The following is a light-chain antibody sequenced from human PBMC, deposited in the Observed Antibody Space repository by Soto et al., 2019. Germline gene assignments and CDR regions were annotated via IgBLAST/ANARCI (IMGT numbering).Light chain of an antibody. CDR1: QSLLHTNGYNF. J-gene: IGKJ1*01. CDR3: MQALQTPWT. CDR2: LAS. V-gene: IGKV2-28*01. Sequence: DFVMTQSPLSLPVTPGEPASISCRSNQSLLHTNGYNFLDWYLQKPGQSPQLLIYLASIRASGVPDRFSGSGSGTDFTLKISRVEAEDVGVYYCMQALQTPWTFGQGTKVEIK.